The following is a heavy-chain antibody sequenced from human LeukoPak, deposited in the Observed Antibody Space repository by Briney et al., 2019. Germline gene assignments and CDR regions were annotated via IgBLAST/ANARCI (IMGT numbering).Heavy chain of an antibody. J-gene: IGHJ4*02. CDR3: ARARENSYGLGSLDY. Sequence: GGSLRLSCAASGFTFSSYEINWVRQAQGKGLEWLSYIGSGGTIIHAGSVKGRLTVSRDNAKNSVHLQMSSLRDEDTAVYYCARARENSYGLGSLDYWGQGTLVTVSS. V-gene: IGHV3-48*03. D-gene: IGHD5-18*01. CDR1: GFTFSSYE. CDR2: IGSGGTI.